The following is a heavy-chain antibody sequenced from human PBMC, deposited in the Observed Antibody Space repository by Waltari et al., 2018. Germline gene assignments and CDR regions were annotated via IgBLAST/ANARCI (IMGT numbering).Heavy chain of an antibody. J-gene: IGHJ4*02. V-gene: IGHV3-21*01. CDR1: VFPLSRYS. D-gene: IGHD1-26*01. Sequence: EVQLVESGGGLVQPGGSLSLSCAASVFPLSRYSMHWVRQAPGKGLEWVSSITRSSRDIYYADSVKGRFTISRDNAKNSLYLQMNSLRAEDTAVYYCARDRWEQAIDYWGQGTLVTVSS. CDR2: ITRSSRDI. CDR3: ARDRWEQAIDY.